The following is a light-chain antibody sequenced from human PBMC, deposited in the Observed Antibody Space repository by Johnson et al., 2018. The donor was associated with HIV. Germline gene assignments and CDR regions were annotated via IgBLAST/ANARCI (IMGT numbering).Light chain of an antibody. CDR3: GTWDTSLGAQYV. CDR1: SSNIGNND. CDR2: DYY. V-gene: IGLV1-51*01. Sequence: QAVLTQPPSVSAAPGQKVTISCSGSSSNIGNNDVSWYRHLPGTAPKLLIYDYYKRPAGIPDRLADSQSGTSATLAITGLQTGDEADYSCGTWDTSLGAQYVFGSGTKVTVL. J-gene: IGLJ1*01.